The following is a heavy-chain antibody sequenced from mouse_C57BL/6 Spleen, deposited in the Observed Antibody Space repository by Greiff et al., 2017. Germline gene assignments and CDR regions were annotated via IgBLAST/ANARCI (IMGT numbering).Heavy chain of an antibody. J-gene: IGHJ4*01. CDR2: ISSGSSTI. CDR1: GFTFSDYG. Sequence: EVMLVESGGGLVKPGGSLKLSCAASGFTFSDYGMHWVRQAPEKGLEWVAYISSGSSTIYYADTVKGRFTISRDNAKNTLFLQMTSLRSEDTAMYYCARPGVTTGYAMDYWGQGTSVTVSS. D-gene: IGHD2-2*01. CDR3: ARPGVTTGYAMDY. V-gene: IGHV5-17*01.